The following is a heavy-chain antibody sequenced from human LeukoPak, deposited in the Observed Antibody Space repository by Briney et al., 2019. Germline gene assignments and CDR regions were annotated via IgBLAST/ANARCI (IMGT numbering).Heavy chain of an antibody. D-gene: IGHD1-7*01. CDR3: AKDRRNSDYFDY. Sequence: PGGSLRLSCAASGFTFSTYATSWVRQAPGKGLEWVSAISGSGGSTYYADSVKGRFTISRDNSKNTLYLQMNSLRAEDTAVYYCAKDRRNSDYFDYWGQGTLVTVSS. J-gene: IGHJ4*02. CDR1: GFTFSTYA. V-gene: IGHV3-23*01. CDR2: ISGSGGST.